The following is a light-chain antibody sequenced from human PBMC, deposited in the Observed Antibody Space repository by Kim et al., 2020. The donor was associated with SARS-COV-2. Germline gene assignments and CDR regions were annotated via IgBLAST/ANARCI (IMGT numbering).Light chain of an antibody. CDR3: QQYGSLPRT. V-gene: IGKV3-20*01. Sequence: SPGERPTLSCRASQGVSGTYLAWYQQKPGQAPRLLIYGASSRATGIPDRFSGSGSGTDFTLTISRLEPEDFAVYYCQQYGSLPRTFGQGTKVDIK. J-gene: IGKJ1*01. CDR1: QGVSGTY. CDR2: GAS.